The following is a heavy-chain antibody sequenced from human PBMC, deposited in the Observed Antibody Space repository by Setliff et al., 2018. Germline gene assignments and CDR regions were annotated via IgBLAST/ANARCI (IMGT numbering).Heavy chain of an antibody. V-gene: IGHV1-69*05. CDR3: ARSPAPQVVLAADFDF. CDR2: TIPMFGST. Sequence: SVKVSCKASGGTFSSYGVSWVRQAPGQGLEWMGGTIPMFGSTNYAQKFQGRVTIMTDESTSTAYMELDSLRSEDTAVYYCARSPAPQVVLAADFDFWGQGTPVTVSS. D-gene: IGHD6-19*01. J-gene: IGHJ4*02. CDR1: GGTFSSYG.